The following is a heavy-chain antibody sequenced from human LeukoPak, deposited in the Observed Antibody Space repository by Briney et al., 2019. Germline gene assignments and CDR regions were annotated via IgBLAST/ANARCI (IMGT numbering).Heavy chain of an antibody. CDR2: IKKDGSET. J-gene: IGHJ4*02. V-gene: IGHV3-7*03. CDR3: ARGRYSSTTYYFDS. D-gene: IGHD6-13*01. Sequence: GGSLRLSCAASGFTFSSSWMSWVRQAPGKGLEWVANIKKDGSETYYVDSVKGRFTISRDNAKNSPYLQMNSLRAEDTAIYYCARGRYSSTTYYFDSWGQGTLVTVSS. CDR1: GFTFSSSW.